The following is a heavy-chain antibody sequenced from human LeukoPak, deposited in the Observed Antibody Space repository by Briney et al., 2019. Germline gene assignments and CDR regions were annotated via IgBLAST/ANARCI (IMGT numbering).Heavy chain of an antibody. V-gene: IGHV4-4*09. D-gene: IGHD3-16*01. J-gene: IGHJ6*04. CDR3: ARFTYTTRPSDV. Sequence: SETLSLTCSVSGGSISGCYWSWIRQPPGQALEWIGYIYSSGGTNYNPSLQSRVTMSVDTSMNQFSLRLSSVTAADTAVYYCARFTYTTRPSDVWGKGTTVTVSS. CDR1: GGSISGCY. CDR2: IYSSGGT.